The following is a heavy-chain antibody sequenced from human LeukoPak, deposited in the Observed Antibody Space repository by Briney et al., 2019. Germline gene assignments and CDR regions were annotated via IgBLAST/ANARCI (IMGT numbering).Heavy chain of an antibody. CDR3: ARLCGGNYYYYGMDV. V-gene: IGHV3-53*01. J-gene: IGHJ6*02. Sequence: PGGSLRLSCAASGFTVSSNYMSWVRQAPGKGLEWVSVIYSGGSTYYADSVKGRFTISRDNSKNMLYLQMNSLRDEDTAVYYCARLCGGNYYYYGMDVWGQGTTVTVSS. CDR2: IYSGGST. CDR1: GFTVSSNY. D-gene: IGHD2-21*01.